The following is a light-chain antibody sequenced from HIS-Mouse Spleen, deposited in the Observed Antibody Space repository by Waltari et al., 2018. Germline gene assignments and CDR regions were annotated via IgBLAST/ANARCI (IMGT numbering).Light chain of an antibody. Sequence: AIRMTQSPSSLSASTGDRVTITCRASQGISSYIACYQQKPGKAPKLLIYAASTLQSGVPSRFSGSGSGTDFTLTISCLQSEDFATYYCQQYYSYPYTFGQGTKLEIK. CDR2: AAS. J-gene: IGKJ2*01. CDR3: QQYYSYPYT. CDR1: QGISSY. V-gene: IGKV1-8*01.